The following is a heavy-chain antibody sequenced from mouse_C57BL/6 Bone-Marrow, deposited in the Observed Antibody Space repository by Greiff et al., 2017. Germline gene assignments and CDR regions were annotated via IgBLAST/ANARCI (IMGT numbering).Heavy chain of an antibody. V-gene: IGHV1-15*01. D-gene: IGHD4-1*01. CDR1: GYTFTDYE. CDR2: IDPETGGT. CDR3: TKTGTGGFDY. J-gene: IGHJ2*01. Sequence: QVQLKQPGAELVRPGASVTLSCKASGYTFTDYEMHWVKQTPVHGLEWIGAIDPETGGTAYNQKFKGKAILTADKSSSTAYMELRSLKSEDSAVYYCTKTGTGGFDYWGQGTTLTVSS.